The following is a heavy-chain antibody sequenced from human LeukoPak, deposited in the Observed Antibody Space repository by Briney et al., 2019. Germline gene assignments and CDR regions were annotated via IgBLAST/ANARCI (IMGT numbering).Heavy chain of an antibody. V-gene: IGHV3-23*01. CDR2: ISGSGDRT. D-gene: IGHD3-16*01. J-gene: IGHJ4*02. Sequence: GGSLRLSCGASGFTFNTYAMSWVRQAPGKGLEWVSSISGSGDRTYYADSGKGRFTISRDNSNNTLYLQMNSPRAEDTAVYYCARDGGKETRGRGLQLLWDYWGQGTLVTVSS. CDR3: ARDGGKETRGRGLQLLWDY. CDR1: GFTFNTYA.